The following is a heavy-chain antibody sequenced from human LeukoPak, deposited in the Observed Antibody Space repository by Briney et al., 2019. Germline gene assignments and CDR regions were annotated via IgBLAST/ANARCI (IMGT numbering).Heavy chain of an antibody. D-gene: IGHD2-15*01. CDR3: ARTCSGGSCYLAFDI. J-gene: IGHJ3*02. CDR2: IFYSGTS. V-gene: IGHV4-31*02. Sequence: SETLSLTWTVSGGSISSGDYYWSWIRQRPGKGLEWIAYIFYSGTSYYNPSLKSRVMISVDTSKNQFSLKLSSVTAADTAIYYCARTCSGGSCYLAFDIWGQGTMVTVSS. CDR1: GGSISSGDYY.